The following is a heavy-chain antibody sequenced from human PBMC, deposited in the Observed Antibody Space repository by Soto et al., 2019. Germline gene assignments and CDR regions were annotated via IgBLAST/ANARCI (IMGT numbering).Heavy chain of an antibody. CDR2: INHSGST. J-gene: IGHJ6*02. CDR3: ARGVTSDV. V-gene: IGHV4-34*01. D-gene: IGHD4-17*01. CDR1: GGSFSGYY. Sequence: SETLSLTCAVYGGSFSGYYWSWIRQPPGKGLEWIGEINHSGSTNYNPSLKSRVTTSVDTSKNQFSLKLSSVTAADTAVYYCARGVTSDVWGQGTTVTVSS.